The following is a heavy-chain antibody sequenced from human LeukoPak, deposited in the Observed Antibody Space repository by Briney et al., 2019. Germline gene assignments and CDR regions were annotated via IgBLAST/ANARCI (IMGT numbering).Heavy chain of an antibody. Sequence: PGGSLRLSCAASGFTFSSYSMNWVRQAPGKGLEWVSSISSSSSYIYYADSVKGRFTISRGNAKNSLYLQMNSLRAEDTAVYYCARDLTPYYDILTGPSWGYGMDVWGKGTTVTVSS. D-gene: IGHD3-9*01. CDR3: ARDLTPYYDILTGPSWGYGMDV. CDR1: GFTFSSYS. CDR2: ISSSSSYI. J-gene: IGHJ6*04. V-gene: IGHV3-21*01.